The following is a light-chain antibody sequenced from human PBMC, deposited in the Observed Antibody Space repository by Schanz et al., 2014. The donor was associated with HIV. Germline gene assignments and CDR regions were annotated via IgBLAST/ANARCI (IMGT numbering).Light chain of an antibody. CDR3: QSYDSSNSVV. CDR1: SGSITSAY. CDR2: ETD. Sequence: NFMLTQPHSVSETPGKTVTISCTRSSGSITSAYVQWYQHRPGSAPITLIFETDQRHSGVPDRFSGSIDSSSNSASLTISGLKTEDEADYYCQSYDSSNSVVFGGGTKLTVL. V-gene: IGLV6-57*04. J-gene: IGLJ3*02.